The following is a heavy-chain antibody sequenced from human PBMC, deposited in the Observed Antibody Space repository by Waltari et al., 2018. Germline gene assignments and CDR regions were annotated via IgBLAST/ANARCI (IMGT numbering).Heavy chain of an antibody. Sequence: QVQLVESGGGVVQPGRSLRLSCAASGFTFSSYAMHWVRQAPGKGLEWVAVISYDGSNKYYADSVKGRFTISRDNSKNTLYLQMNSLRAEDTAVYYCAREEPAACFDYWGQGTLVTVSS. J-gene: IGHJ4*02. D-gene: IGHD2-2*01. CDR2: ISYDGSNK. CDR1: GFTFSSYA. V-gene: IGHV3-30-3*01. CDR3: AREEPAACFDY.